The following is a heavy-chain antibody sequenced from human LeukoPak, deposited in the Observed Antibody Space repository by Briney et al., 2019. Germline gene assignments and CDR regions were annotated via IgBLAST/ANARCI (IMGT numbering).Heavy chain of an antibody. J-gene: IGHJ4*02. Sequence: GASVKVSCKASGYTFTGYYMHWVRQAPGQGLEWMGRINPNSGGTNYAQKFQGRVTMTRDTSISTAYMELSRARSDDTAVYYCASLNSGSYHFDYWGQGTLVTVSS. CDR1: GYTFTGYY. CDR3: ASLNSGSYHFDY. CDR2: INPNSGGT. D-gene: IGHD3-10*01. V-gene: IGHV1-2*06.